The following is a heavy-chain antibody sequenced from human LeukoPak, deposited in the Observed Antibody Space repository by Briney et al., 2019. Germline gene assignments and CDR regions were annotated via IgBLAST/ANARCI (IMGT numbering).Heavy chain of an antibody. J-gene: IGHJ4*02. D-gene: IGHD3-22*01. V-gene: IGHV1-69*05. CDR2: IIPIFGTA. CDR3: ARGESYYDSSGYETPYDY. Sequence: SVKVSCKASGGTFSSYAISWVRQAPGQGLEWMGGIIPIFGTANYAQKFQGRVTITTDESTSTAYMELSSLRSEDTAVYYCARGESYYDSSGYETPYDYWGQGTLVTVSS. CDR1: GGTFSSYA.